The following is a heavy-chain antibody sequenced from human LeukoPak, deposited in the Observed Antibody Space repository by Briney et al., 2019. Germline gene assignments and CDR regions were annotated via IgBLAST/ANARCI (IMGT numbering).Heavy chain of an antibody. D-gene: IGHD3-9*01. CDR3: ASSTGYTWNY. J-gene: IGHJ4*02. CDR2: IYPGDSDT. CDR1: GYSFTSYW. Sequence: GESLKISCKGSGYSFTSYWIGWVRQMPGKGLEWMGIIYPGDSDTRYSPSFQGQVTISADKSISTAYLQWSSLKAWDSAIFYCASSTGYTWNYWGQGTLVTVSA. V-gene: IGHV5-51*01.